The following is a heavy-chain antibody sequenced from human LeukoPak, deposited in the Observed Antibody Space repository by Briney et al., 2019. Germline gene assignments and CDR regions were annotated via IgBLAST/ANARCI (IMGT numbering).Heavy chain of an antibody. D-gene: IGHD1-14*01. J-gene: IGHJ6*03. CDR2: INAGNGNT. CDR3: ASIIDYYYYMDV. CDR1: GYTFTSYA. V-gene: IGHV1-3*01. Sequence: PRASVKVSCKASGYTFTSYAMHWVRQAPGQRLEWMGWINAGNGNTKYSQKFQGRVTMTRDTSISTAYMELSRLRSDDTAVYYCASIIDYYYYMDVWGKGTTVTVSS.